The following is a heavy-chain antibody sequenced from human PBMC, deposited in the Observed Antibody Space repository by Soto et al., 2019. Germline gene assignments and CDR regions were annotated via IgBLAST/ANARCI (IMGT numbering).Heavy chain of an antibody. V-gene: IGHV3-66*01. D-gene: IGHD1-26*01. CDR3: ARDRRAMRSGALYGMDV. CDR1: GFTVSSNY. Sequence: EVQLVESGGGLVQPGGSLRLSCAASGFTVSSNYMSWVRQAPGKGLEWVSVIYSGGSTYYADSVKGRFTISRDNSKNTLYLQMNSLRAEDTAVYYCARDRRAMRSGALYGMDVWGQGTTVTVSS. J-gene: IGHJ6*02. CDR2: IYSGGST.